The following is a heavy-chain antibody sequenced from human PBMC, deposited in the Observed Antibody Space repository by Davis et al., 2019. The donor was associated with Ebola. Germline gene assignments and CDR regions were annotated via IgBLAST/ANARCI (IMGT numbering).Heavy chain of an antibody. V-gene: IGHV4-39*01. Sequence: SETLSLTCTVSGGSISRSSYYWGWIRQPPGKGLEWIGSIYYSGSTYYNPSLKSRVTISVDTSKNQFSLKLSSVTAADTAVYYCARNLETYYYDSSGYYYLRYFDYWGQGTLVTVSS. CDR3: ARNLETYYYDSSGYYYLRYFDY. CDR2: IYYSGST. J-gene: IGHJ4*02. CDR1: GGSISRSSYY. D-gene: IGHD3-22*01.